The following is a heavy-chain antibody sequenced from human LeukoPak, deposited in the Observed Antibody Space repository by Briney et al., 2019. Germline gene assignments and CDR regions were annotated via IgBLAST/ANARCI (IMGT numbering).Heavy chain of an antibody. CDR2: ISGSGVSA. Sequence: GGSLRLPCAASGLTFSGHAMSWVRQAPGKGLEWVSTISGSGVSAYYADSVKGRFTISRDNSKNTLYLQMNSLRAEDTAVYYCAEGSTGATGGWFDPWGQGTLVTVSS. D-gene: IGHD1-1*01. V-gene: IGHV3-23*01. J-gene: IGHJ5*02. CDR1: GLTFSGHA. CDR3: AEGSTGATGGWFDP.